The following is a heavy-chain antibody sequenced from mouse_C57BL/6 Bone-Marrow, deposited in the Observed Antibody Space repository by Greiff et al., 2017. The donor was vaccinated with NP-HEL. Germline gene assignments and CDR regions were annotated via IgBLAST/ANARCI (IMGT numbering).Heavy chain of an antibody. J-gene: IGHJ3*01. CDR3: TTLIPRFTY. V-gene: IGHV14-4*01. CDR2: IDPENGDT. CDR1: GFNIKDDY. Sequence: EVKLQESGAELVRPGASVKLSCTASGFNIKDDYMHWVKQRPEQGLEWIGWIDPENGDTEYASKFQGKATITADTSSNPAYLQLSSLTSEDTAVYYCTTLIPRFTYWGQGTLVTVSA.